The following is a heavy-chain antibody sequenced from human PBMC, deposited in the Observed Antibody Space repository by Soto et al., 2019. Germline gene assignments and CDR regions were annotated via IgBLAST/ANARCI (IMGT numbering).Heavy chain of an antibody. D-gene: IGHD1-1*01. CDR1: GGSFSGYY. Sequence: SETLSLTCAVYGGSFSGYYWSWIRQPPGKGLEWIGEINHSGSTNYNPSLKSRVTISVDTSKNQFSLKLSSVTAADTAVYYCARDQNWNDDFYYYGMDVWGQGTTVTVSS. J-gene: IGHJ6*02. V-gene: IGHV4-34*01. CDR2: INHSGST. CDR3: ARDQNWNDDFYYYGMDV.